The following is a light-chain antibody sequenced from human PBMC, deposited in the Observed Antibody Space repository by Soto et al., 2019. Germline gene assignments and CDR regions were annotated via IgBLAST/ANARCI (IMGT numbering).Light chain of an antibody. V-gene: IGKV1-39*01. CDR3: QQSYRTPHT. CDR1: QSISSY. J-gene: IGKJ2*01. CDR2: AAS. Sequence: DIQMTQSPSSLSASVGDRVTITCRASQSISSYLHWYQQKPGKAPKLLIYAASSLQSGVPSRFSGSGSGTDFTLTISSLQPEDFATYYCQQSYRTPHTFGQGTKLEIK.